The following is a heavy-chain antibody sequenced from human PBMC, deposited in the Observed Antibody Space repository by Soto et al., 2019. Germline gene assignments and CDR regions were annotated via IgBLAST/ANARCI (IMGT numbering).Heavy chain of an antibody. CDR1: GFTVSNHY. V-gene: IGHV3-53*01. CDR3: APHPGGGGY. J-gene: IGHJ4*02. D-gene: IGHD3-10*01. CDR2: IYSGGYT. Sequence: EVQLVESGGGLIQPGGSLRLSCAVSGFTVSNHYMSWVRQAPGKGLEGVSVIYSGGYTAYGDSVKGRFTISRDNSKNTLYLQKNTRGPGAPAVFYGAPHPGGGGYWGQGTLVTVSS.